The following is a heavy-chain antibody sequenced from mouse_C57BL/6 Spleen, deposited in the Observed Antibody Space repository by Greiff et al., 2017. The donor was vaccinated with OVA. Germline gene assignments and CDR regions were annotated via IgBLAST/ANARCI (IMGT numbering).Heavy chain of an antibody. CDR3: ARLERDGARDY. J-gene: IGHJ4*01. CDR2: IYPRSGNT. V-gene: IGHV1-81*01. CDR1: GYTFTSYG. Sequence: QVQLQQSGAELARPGASVKLSCKASGYTFTSYGMSWVKQRPGQGLEWIGEIYPRSGNTYYNEKFKGKATLTADKSSSTAYMELRSLTSEDSAVYFCARLERDGARDYWGQGTSVTVSS. D-gene: IGHD1-1*02.